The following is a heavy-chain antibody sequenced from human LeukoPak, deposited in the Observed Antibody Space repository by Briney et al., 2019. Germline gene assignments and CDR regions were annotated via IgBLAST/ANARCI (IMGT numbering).Heavy chain of an antibody. D-gene: IGHD3-22*01. Sequence: PSGTLSLTCAVSGGSISSSNWWSWIRQPPGKGLEWIGEIYHSGSTNYNPSLKSRVTISVDKSKTQFSLKLSSVTAADTAVYYCARDYYDSSGYYPFDYWGQGTLVTVSS. CDR3: ARDYYDSSGYYPFDY. CDR2: IYHSGST. V-gene: IGHV4-4*02. J-gene: IGHJ4*02. CDR1: GGSISSSNW.